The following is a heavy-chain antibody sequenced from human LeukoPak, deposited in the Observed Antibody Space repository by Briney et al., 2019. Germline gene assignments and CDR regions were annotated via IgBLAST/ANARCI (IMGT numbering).Heavy chain of an antibody. J-gene: IGHJ4*02. D-gene: IGHD3-10*01. CDR2: INPNSGGT. CDR3: ARVEVRGIPFDY. V-gene: IGHV1-2*02. Sequence: ASVKVSCKASGYTFTGYYMHWVRQAPGQGLEWMGWINPNSGGTNYAQKFQGRVTMTRDTSISTAYMELSRLRFDDTAVYYCARVEVRGIPFDYWGQGTLVTVSS. CDR1: GYTFTGYY.